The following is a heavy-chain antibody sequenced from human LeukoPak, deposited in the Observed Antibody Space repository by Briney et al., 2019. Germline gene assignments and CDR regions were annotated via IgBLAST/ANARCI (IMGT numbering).Heavy chain of an antibody. CDR1: GGSISSSSYY. J-gene: IGHJ4*02. V-gene: IGHV4-39*01. Sequence: SETLSLTCTVSGGSISSSSYYWGWIRQPPGKGLEWIGGIYYSGSTYYNPSLKSRVTISVDTSKNQFSLKLSSVTAADTAVYYCARLGTGTNCFDYWGQGTLVTVSS. CDR2: IYYSGST. CDR3: ARLGTGTNCFDY. D-gene: IGHD1/OR15-1a*01.